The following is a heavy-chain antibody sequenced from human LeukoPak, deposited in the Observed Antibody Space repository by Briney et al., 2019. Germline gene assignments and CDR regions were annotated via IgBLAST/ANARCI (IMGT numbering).Heavy chain of an antibody. CDR2: ITGSGGFK. Sequence: PGGSLRLSCAASGFTFNNYGMNWVRQAPGKGLAWVSSITGSGGFKYYADSLKGRFTISRDNAKNSLYLQMNSLRAEDTAIYYCARDRGRYCSGGSCHSEPGYWGQGTLVTVSS. V-gene: IGHV3-21*01. CDR3: ARDRGRYCSGGSCHSEPGY. D-gene: IGHD2-15*01. J-gene: IGHJ4*02. CDR1: GFTFNNYG.